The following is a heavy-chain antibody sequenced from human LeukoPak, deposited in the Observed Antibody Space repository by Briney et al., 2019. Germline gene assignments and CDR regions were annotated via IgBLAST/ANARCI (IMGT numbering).Heavy chain of an antibody. D-gene: IGHD4-17*01. CDR3: ARAKDPYGALFDY. CDR2: IYYSGST. CDR1: GGSISSSSYY. V-gene: IGHV4-39*07. Sequence: KPSETLSLTCTVSGGSISSSSYYWGWIRQPPGKGLEWIGSIYYSGSTYYNPSLKSRVTISVDTSKNQFSLKLSSVTAADTAVYFCARAKDPYGALFDYWGQGTLVTVSS. J-gene: IGHJ4*02.